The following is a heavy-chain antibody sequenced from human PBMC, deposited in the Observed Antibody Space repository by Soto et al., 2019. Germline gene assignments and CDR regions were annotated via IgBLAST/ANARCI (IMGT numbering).Heavy chain of an antibody. CDR3: ARDRARSSSFIRGRYYYMDV. Sequence: QVQLVQSGAEVKKPGSSVKVSCKASGGTFSSYTISWVRQAPGQGLEWMGRIIPILGIANYAQKFQGRVTITADKTTSPAYMELSSLRSEDTAVYYCARDRARSSSFIRGRYYYMDVWGKGTPVTVSS. CDR2: IIPILGIA. V-gene: IGHV1-69*08. J-gene: IGHJ6*03. D-gene: IGHD6-13*01. CDR1: GGTFSSYT.